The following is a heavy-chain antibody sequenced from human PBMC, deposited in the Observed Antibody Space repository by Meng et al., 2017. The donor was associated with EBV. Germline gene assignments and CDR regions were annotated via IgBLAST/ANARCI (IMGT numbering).Heavy chain of an antibody. CDR1: GGTFSSYA. V-gene: IGHV1-69*06. D-gene: IGHD6-13*01. J-gene: IGHJ4*02. CDR3: ARAEIAAAGRLDY. Sequence: QVQLGEAVEEVGEPGSSVKDAGSATGGTFSSYAISWVRQAPGQGLGWMGGIIPIFGTANYAQKFQGRVTITANKSTSTAYMELSSLRSEDTAVYYCARAEIAAAGRLDYWGQGTLVTVSS. CDR2: IIPIFGTA.